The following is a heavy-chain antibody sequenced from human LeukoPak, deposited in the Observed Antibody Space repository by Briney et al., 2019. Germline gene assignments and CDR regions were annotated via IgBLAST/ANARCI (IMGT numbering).Heavy chain of an antibody. D-gene: IGHD3-3*01. V-gene: IGHV3-9*03. CDR3: AKGQHYDFWSGYHDY. CDR2: ISWNSGSI. Sequence: GRSLRLSCAASGFTFDDYAMHWVRQAPGKGLEWVSGISWNSGSIGYADSVKGRFTISRDNAKNSLYLQMNSLRAEDMALYYCAKGQHYDFWSGYHDYWGPGTLVTVSS. CDR1: GFTFDDYA. J-gene: IGHJ4*02.